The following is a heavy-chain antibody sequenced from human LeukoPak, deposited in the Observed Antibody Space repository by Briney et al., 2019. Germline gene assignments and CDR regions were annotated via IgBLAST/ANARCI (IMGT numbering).Heavy chain of an antibody. CDR3: ASAIVGANDY. V-gene: IGHV3-7*03. D-gene: IGHD1-26*01. J-gene: IGHJ4*02. CDR2: IKQDGSEK. Sequence: PGGSLRLSCAASGFTSSTYWMSWVRQAPGKGLEWVANIKQDGSEKYYVDSVKGRFTISRDNSKNTLYLQMNSLRAEDTAVYYCASAIVGANDYWGQGTLVTVSS. CDR1: GFTSSTYW.